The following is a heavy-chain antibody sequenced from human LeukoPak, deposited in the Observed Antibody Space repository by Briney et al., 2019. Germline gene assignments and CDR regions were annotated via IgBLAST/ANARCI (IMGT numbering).Heavy chain of an antibody. Sequence: SETLTLTCTVSGGSISSYYWSWIRQPPGKGLEWIGYIYYSGSTNYNPSVKSRVTISIDTSKNQFSLKLSSVTAADTAVYYCARDRSGYSSGWYHLGYWGQGTVVTVSS. D-gene: IGHD6-19*01. CDR1: GGSISSYY. CDR3: ARDRSGYSSGWYHLGY. V-gene: IGHV4-59*01. J-gene: IGHJ4*02. CDR2: IYYSGST.